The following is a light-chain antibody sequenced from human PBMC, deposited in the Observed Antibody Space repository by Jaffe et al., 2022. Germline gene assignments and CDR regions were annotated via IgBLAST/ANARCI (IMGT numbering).Light chain of an antibody. CDR1: SSDIGTYNH. V-gene: IGLV2-14*03. CDR3: SSYTSISTRVV. Sequence: QSALTQPASVSGSPGQSITISCTGTSSDIGTYNHVSWFQQHPGKAPKFVIFDVTNRPSGVSDRFSGSKSGNTASLTISGLQAEDEADYYCSSYTSISTRVVFGGGTKLTVL. J-gene: IGLJ2*01. CDR2: DVT.